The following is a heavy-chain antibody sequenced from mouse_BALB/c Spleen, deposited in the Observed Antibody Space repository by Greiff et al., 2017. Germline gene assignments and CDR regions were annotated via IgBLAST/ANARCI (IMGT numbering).Heavy chain of an antibody. V-gene: IGHV5-6-5*01. D-gene: IGHD2-1*01. CDR1: GFAFSSYA. J-gene: IGHJ4*01. Sequence: DVKLVESGGGLVKPGGSLKLSCAASGFAFSSYAMSWVRQTPEKRLEWVASISSGGSTYYPDSVKGRFTISRDNARNILYLQMSSLRSEDTAMYYCARVLPGDAMDYWGQGTSVTVSS. CDR2: ISSGGST. CDR3: ARVLPGDAMDY.